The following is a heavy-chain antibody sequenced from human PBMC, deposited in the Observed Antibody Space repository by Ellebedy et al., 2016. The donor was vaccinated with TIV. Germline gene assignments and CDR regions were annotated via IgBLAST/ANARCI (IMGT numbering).Heavy chain of an antibody. J-gene: IGHJ6*03. CDR1: GFTFSNYW. Sequence: GGSLRLSXAASGFTFSNYWMSWVRQAPGKGLEWVANIKQDGSEKYYVDSVKGRFTISRDNAKNSLYLQMNSLRAEDTAVYYCARDLLEWFLYVGEYYYYMDVWGKGTTVIVSS. D-gene: IGHD3-3*01. V-gene: IGHV3-7*01. CDR2: IKQDGSEK. CDR3: ARDLLEWFLYVGEYYYYMDV.